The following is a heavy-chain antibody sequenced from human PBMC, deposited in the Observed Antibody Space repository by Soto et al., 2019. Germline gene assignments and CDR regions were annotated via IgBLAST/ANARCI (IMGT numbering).Heavy chain of an antibody. CDR2: IYPGDSDT. D-gene: IGHD3-3*01. J-gene: IGHJ6*02. CDR3: ARQVYDFWSGYPYYYYYGMDV. V-gene: IGHV5-51*01. CDR1: GYSFTSYW. Sequence: ESLKISCKGSGYSFTSYWIGWVRQMPGKGLEWMGIIYPGDSDTRYSPSFQGQVTISADKSISTAYLQWSSLKASDTAMYYCARQVYDFWSGYPYYYYYGMDVWGQGTTVTVSS.